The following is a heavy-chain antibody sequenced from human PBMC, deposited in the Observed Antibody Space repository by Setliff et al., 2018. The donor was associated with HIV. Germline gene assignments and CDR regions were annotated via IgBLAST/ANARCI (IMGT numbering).Heavy chain of an antibody. CDR1: GGSFSGYY. J-gene: IGHJ4*02. CDR3: ARARGMVRGVISY. Sequence: LSLTCAVYGGSFSGYYWSWIRQPPGKGLEWIGEINHSGSTNYNPSLKSRVTISVDTSKNQFSLKLSSVTAADTAVYYCARARGMVRGVISYWGQGTLVTVSS. CDR2: INHSGST. V-gene: IGHV4-34*01. D-gene: IGHD3-10*01.